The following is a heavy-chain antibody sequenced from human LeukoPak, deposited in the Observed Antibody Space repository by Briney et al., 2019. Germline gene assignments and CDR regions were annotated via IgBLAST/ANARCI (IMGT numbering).Heavy chain of an antibody. CDR2: ISYDGSNK. CDR3: GKDPTVSYYYGSGSSSIPFFDY. V-gene: IGHV3-30*18. Sequence: GRSLRLSCAASGFTFSSYGMHWVRQAPGKGLEWVAVISYDGSNKYYADSVKGRFTISRDNSKNTLYLQMNSLRAEDTAVYYCGKDPTVSYYYGSGSSSIPFFDYWGQGTLVTVSS. CDR1: GFTFSSYG. D-gene: IGHD3-10*01. J-gene: IGHJ4*02.